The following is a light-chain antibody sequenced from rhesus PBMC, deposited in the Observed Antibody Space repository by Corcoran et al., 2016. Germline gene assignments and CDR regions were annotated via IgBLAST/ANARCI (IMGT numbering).Light chain of an antibody. Sequence: SVLTQPPSVSGAQGQKVTISCTGSSSNIGGYDVHWYQQLPGTAPKLLIYNNNKRPSGISDRFSGSKSGTSASLASTWLQTEDEADYYCQSYYSSLNAYIFGAGTRLTVL. CDR3: QSYYSSLNAYI. CDR2: NNN. CDR1: SSNIGGYD. V-gene: IGLV1-64*01. J-gene: IGLJ1*01.